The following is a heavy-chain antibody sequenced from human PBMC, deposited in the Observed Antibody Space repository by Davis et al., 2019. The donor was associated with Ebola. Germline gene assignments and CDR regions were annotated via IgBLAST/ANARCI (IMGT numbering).Heavy chain of an antibody. Sequence: KVSCKASGYTFTSYWIGWVRQMPGKGLEWMGIIYPGDSDTRYSPSFQGQVTISADKSISTAYLQWSSLKASDTAMYYCARPARIAVAGEFDYWGQGTLVTVSS. V-gene: IGHV5-51*01. D-gene: IGHD6-19*01. CDR2: IYPGDSDT. J-gene: IGHJ4*02. CDR1: GYTFTSYW. CDR3: ARPARIAVAGEFDY.